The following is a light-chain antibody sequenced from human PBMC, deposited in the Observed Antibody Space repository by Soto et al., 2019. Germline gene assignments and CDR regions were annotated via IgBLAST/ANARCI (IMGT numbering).Light chain of an antibody. CDR2: DVS. J-gene: IGLJ2*01. CDR3: CSYAGSSTP. CDR1: SSDVGSYNL. Sequence: QSALTQPASVSESPGQSITISCTGTSSDVGSYNLVSWYQQHPGKAPKLMIYDVSKRPSGVSNRFSGSKSGNTASLTISGLQAEDEADYYCCSYAGSSTPFGGGTKLTVL. V-gene: IGLV2-23*02.